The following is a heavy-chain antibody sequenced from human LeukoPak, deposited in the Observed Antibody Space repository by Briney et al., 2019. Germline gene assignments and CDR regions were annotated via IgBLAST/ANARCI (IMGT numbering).Heavy chain of an antibody. CDR1: GFSFSKFW. CDR3: ARRNLFDY. Sequence: GGSLRLSCAASGFSFSKFWMGWARQAPGKGLEWVANMRQDGSEKYHVDSVKGRFTISRDNAKNSLYLQMNSLRADDTAVYYCARRNLFDYWGQGTLVTVSS. V-gene: IGHV3-7*01. CDR2: MRQDGSEK. J-gene: IGHJ4*02.